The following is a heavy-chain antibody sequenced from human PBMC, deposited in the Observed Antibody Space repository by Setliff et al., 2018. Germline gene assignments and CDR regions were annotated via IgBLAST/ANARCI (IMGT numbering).Heavy chain of an antibody. D-gene: IGHD4-4*01. V-gene: IGHV4-59*01. CDR2: IYYSGTT. J-gene: IGHJ4*02. Sequence: SETLSLTYTVSGGSISTYYWTWIRQPPGKALEWIGYIYYSGTTNYSPSLKSRVTISIDMSKNQSSLKLNSVTAADTAVYYCARGAYIGLDYWGQGTLVTVSS. CDR3: ARGAYIGLDY. CDR1: GGSISTYY.